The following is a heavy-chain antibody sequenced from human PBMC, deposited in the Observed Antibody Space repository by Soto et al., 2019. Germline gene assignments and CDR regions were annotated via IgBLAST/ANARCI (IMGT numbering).Heavy chain of an antibody. V-gene: IGHV4-34*01. CDR3: ARGHCSGGSCYSGYNWFDP. D-gene: IGHD2-15*01. J-gene: IGHJ5*02. CDR1: GGSFSGYY. CDR2: INHSGST. Sequence: PSETLSLTCAVYGGSFSGYYWSWIRQPPGKGLEWIGEINHSGSTNYNPSLKSRVTISVGTSKNQFSLKLSSVTAADTAVYYCARGHCSGGSCYSGYNWFDPWGQGTLVTVSS.